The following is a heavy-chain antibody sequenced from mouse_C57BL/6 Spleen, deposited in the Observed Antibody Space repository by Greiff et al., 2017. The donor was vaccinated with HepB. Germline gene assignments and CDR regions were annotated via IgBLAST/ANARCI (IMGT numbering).Heavy chain of an antibody. J-gene: IGHJ2*01. CDR3: TVYYGSSYDY. D-gene: IGHD1-1*01. CDR1: GFNIKDDY. Sequence: EVQLQQSGAELVRPGASVKLSCTASGFNIKDDYMHWVKQRPEQGLEWIGWIDPENGDTEYASKFQGKATITADKSSNTAYLQLSSLTSEDTAVYYCTVYYGSSYDYWGQGTTLTVSS. V-gene: IGHV14-4*01. CDR2: IDPENGDT.